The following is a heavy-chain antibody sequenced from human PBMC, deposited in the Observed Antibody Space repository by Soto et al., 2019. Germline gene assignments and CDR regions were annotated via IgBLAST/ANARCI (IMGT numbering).Heavy chain of an antibody. CDR3: ARQAID. V-gene: IGHV4-59*08. CDR1: GGSISDYY. J-gene: IGHJ4*02. Sequence: QVQLQESGPGLMKPSENLSLTCTVSGGSISDYYWSWFRQAPGKGLDWIGYVYYSGTTNYNPSLQSRVTMSVDTSKNQFSLKLSSVTAADTAVYYCARQAIDWGQGTLVTVSS. CDR2: VYYSGTT.